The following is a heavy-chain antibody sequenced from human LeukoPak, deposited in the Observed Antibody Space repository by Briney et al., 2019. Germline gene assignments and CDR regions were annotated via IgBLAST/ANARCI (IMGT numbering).Heavy chain of an antibody. D-gene: IGHD6-19*01. CDR3: ARSTRGYSSGWYYFDY. J-gene: IGHJ4*02. CDR1: GGSIRSSTDY. CDR2: IYYSGST. V-gene: IGHV4-39*07. Sequence: SETLSLTCTVSGGSIRSSTDYWGWIRQPPGKELEWIGSIYYSGSTYYKPSLKSRVTISVDTSKNQFSVKLSSVTAADTAVYHRARSTRGYSSGWYYFDYWGQGTLITVSS.